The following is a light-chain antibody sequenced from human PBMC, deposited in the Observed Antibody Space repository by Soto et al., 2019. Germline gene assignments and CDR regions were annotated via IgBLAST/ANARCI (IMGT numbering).Light chain of an antibody. CDR1: QSVSNW. V-gene: IGKV1-5*01. J-gene: IGKJ5*01. Sequence: DIQMTQSPSTLSASVVEGVTITCRASQSVSNWLAWYQQKPGKAPKLLIYDASSLESGVPSRFSGSGSGTEFTLTITGLQPDDFATYYCQQYNAYSGTFGQGTRLEIK. CDR2: DAS. CDR3: QQYNAYSGT.